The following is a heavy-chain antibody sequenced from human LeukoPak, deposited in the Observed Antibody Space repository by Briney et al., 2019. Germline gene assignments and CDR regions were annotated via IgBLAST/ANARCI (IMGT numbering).Heavy chain of an antibody. D-gene: IGHD3-9*01. V-gene: IGHV3-33*06. Sequence: LAGGSLRLSCAASGFTVSSNYMSWVRQAPGKGLEWVAVIWYDGSNKYYADSVKGRFTISRDNSKNTLYLQMNSLRAEDTAVYYCAKDILTGFDAFDIWGQGTMVTVSS. CDR1: GFTVSSNY. CDR3: AKDILTGFDAFDI. J-gene: IGHJ3*02. CDR2: IWYDGSNK.